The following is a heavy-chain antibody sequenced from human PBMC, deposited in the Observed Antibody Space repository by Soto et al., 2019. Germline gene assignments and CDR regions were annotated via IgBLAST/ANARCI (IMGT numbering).Heavy chain of an antibody. D-gene: IGHD5-12*01. J-gene: IGHJ4*02. V-gene: IGHV4-34*01. CDR1: GGSFSGYY. CDR2: INHSGST. CDR3: HVDILATTIGNFDY. Sequence: QVQLQQWGAGLLKPSETLSLTCAVYGGSFSGYYWSWIRQPPGKGLEWIGEINHSGSTNYNPSLNSRVTISVDTSKNEFALKLSSVTAADTAVYYCHVDILATTIGNFDYWGEGTLVTDS.